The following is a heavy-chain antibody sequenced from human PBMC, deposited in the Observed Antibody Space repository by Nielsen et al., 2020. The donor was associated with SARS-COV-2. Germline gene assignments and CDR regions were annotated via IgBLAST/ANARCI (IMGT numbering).Heavy chain of an antibody. V-gene: IGHV4-34*01. J-gene: IGHJ4*02. Sequence: GSLRLSCAVYGGSSSDDYWSWIRQPPGKGLEWIGEIDHSGSSNSKPSLKSRVSISVDTSKKQISLRLRSVTAADTAVYYCARGRYDSNGYYRLDYWGQGTLVTVSS. D-gene: IGHD3-22*01. CDR2: IDHSGSS. CDR1: GGSSSDDY. CDR3: ARGRYDSNGYYRLDY.